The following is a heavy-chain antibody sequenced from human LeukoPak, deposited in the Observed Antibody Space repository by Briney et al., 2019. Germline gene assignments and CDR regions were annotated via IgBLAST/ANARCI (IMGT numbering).Heavy chain of an antibody. CDR1: DGSISNYY. CDR2: IYYSGST. CDR3: ARDNDY. J-gene: IGHJ4*02. V-gene: IGHV4-59*12. Sequence: PSETLSLTCTVSDGSISNYYWSWIRQSPGKGLEWIGYIYYSGSTNYNPSLKSRVTISVDKSKNQFSLKLSSVTAADTAVYYCARDNDYWGQGTLVTVSS.